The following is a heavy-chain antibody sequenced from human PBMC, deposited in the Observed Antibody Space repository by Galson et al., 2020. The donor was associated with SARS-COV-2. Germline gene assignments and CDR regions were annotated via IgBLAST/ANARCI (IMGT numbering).Heavy chain of an antibody. CDR3: ARAVVSEWPRIDY. CDR1: GYTFTSYY. CDR2: INPSGGSP. V-gene: IGHV1-46*01. Sequence: ASVKVSCKASGYTFTSYYMHWVRQAPGQGLEWMGIINPSGGSPSYAQQFQGRVTMTRDTSTSTVYMELSSLRSEDTAVYYCARAVVSEWPRIDYWGQGTLVTVSS. D-gene: IGHD2-15*01. J-gene: IGHJ4*02.